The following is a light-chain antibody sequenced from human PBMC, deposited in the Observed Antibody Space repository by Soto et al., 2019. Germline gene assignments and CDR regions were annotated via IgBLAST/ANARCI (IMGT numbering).Light chain of an antibody. CDR2: GTF. J-gene: IGKJ1*01. CDR3: LQDFKYPRT. V-gene: IGKV1-6*01. Sequence: AIQMTQSPSSLSASVGDRVTITCRASQDIRTELGWYQQKPGKAPRLLIYGTFSLQSGVPSRFSGSGSGTDFTLTISSLQPDDFATGYCLQDFKYPRTFGQGTKVEVK. CDR1: QDIRTE.